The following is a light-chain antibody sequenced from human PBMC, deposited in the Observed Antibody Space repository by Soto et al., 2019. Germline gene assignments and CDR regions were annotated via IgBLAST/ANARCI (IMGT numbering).Light chain of an antibody. V-gene: IGLV2-14*01. CDR3: SSYTSSSTLYV. CDR2: EVS. Sequence: QSALTQPASVSGSPGQSITISCTGTSSDVGGYNYVSWYQQHPGKAPKLMIYEVSKRPSGVSNLFSGSKSGNTASLTISGLQAEDEADYYCSSYTSSSTLYVFGTGTKLTVL. CDR1: SSDVGGYNY. J-gene: IGLJ1*01.